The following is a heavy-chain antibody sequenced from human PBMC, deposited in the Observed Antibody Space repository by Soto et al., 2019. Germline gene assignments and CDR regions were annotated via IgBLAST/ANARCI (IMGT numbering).Heavy chain of an antibody. J-gene: IGHJ6*02. V-gene: IGHV1-69*01. CDR3: ATGSFTSTGGRIGYHYNAMDV. D-gene: IGHD1-1*01. CDR2: IIPIFGPA. Sequence: QVQLVQSGAEVKKPGSSVKVSCKSSGGTFSSHSINWVRQAPGQGLEWMGGIIPIFGPANFAKKFQGRVTITADESTTTAYIELSTLTSEDTAVYYWATGSFTSTGGRIGYHYNAMDVWGQGTTVTVSS. CDR1: GGTFSSHS.